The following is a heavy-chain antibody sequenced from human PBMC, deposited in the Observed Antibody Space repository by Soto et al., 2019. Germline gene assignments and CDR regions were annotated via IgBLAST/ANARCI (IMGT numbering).Heavy chain of an antibody. CDR2: INPKSGGT. CDR3: ARALYYHDNSANYYFDY. Sequence: QVQLVQSGAEVKKPGASVKVSCKASGYSFTDYHIHWVRQAPGQGLEWLGRINPKSGGTSTAQKFQGWVTMTTDTSISTASMELTRLTSDDTAIYYCARALYYHDNSANYYFDYWGQGTLVTVSS. J-gene: IGHJ4*02. CDR1: GYSFTDYH. D-gene: IGHD3-22*01. V-gene: IGHV1-2*04.